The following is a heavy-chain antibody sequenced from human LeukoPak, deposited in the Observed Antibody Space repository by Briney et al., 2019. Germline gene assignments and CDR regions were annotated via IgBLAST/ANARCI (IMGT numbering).Heavy chain of an antibody. V-gene: IGHV3-48*03. CDR2: ISSSGSTI. J-gene: IGHJ4*02. Sequence: PGGSLRLSCAASGFTFSSYEMSWVRQAPGKGLEWVSYISSSGSTIYYADSVKGRFTISRDNAKNSLYLQMNSLRAEDTAVYYCARGVGSSSNYFDYWGQGTLVTVSS. CDR1: GFTFSSYE. D-gene: IGHD6-6*01. CDR3: ARGVGSSSNYFDY.